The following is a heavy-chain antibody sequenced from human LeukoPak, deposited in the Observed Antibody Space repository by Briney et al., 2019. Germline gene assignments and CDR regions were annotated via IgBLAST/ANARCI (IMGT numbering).Heavy chain of an antibody. D-gene: IGHD6-13*01. CDR3: ARDKDGAAAGLYFDY. V-gene: IGHV3-21*01. CDR1: GFTFSSYS. J-gene: IGHJ4*02. CDR2: ISSSSSYI. Sequence: GGSLRLSCAASGFTFSSYSMNWVRQAPGKGLEWVSSISSSSSYIYYADSVKGRFTISRDNAKNSLCLQMNSLRAEDTAVYYCARDKDGAAAGLYFDYWGQGTLVTVSS.